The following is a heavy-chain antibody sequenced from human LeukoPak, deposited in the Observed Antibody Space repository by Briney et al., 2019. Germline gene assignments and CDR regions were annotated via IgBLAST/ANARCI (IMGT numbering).Heavy chain of an antibody. V-gene: IGHV1-2*02. CDR1: GYTFTGYY. CDR3: AGDQLSAYGDYEGDY. D-gene: IGHD4-17*01. CDR2: INPNSGGT. J-gene: IGHJ4*02. Sequence: GASVKVSCKASGYTFTGYYMHWVRQAPGQGLEWMGWINPNSGGTNYAQKFQGRVTMTRDTSISTAYTELSRLRSDDTAVYYCAGDQLSAYGDYEGDYWGQGTLVTVSS.